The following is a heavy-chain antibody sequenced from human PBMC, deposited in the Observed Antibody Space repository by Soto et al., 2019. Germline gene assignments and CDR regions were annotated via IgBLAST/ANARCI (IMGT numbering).Heavy chain of an antibody. Sequence: QVQLVQSGAEVKKPGSSVKVSCKASGGTFSSYVISWVRQAPGQGLEWMGGIIPILGTTNYAQKFQGRVTITADESTSTAYMGLSSLRSEDTAVYYCARLDLDNYYDSSGSYNYFDYWGQGTLVTVSS. V-gene: IGHV1-69*01. J-gene: IGHJ4*02. D-gene: IGHD3-22*01. CDR1: GGTFSSYV. CDR3: ARLDLDNYYDSSGSYNYFDY. CDR2: IIPILGTT.